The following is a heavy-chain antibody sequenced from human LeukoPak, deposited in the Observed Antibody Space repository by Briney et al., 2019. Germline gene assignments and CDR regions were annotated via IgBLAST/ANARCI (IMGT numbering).Heavy chain of an antibody. V-gene: IGHV4-30-2*01. CDR2: IYHSGST. Sequence: PSETLSLTCAVSGGSISSGGYSWSWIRQPPGKGLEWIGYIYHSGSTYYNPSLKSRVTISVDRSKNQFSLKLSSVTAADTAVYYCARAMEYYDILTGYYYYYGMDVWGQGTTVTVSS. CDR3: ARAMEYYDILTGYYYYYGMDV. J-gene: IGHJ6*02. D-gene: IGHD3-9*01. CDR1: GGSISSGGYS.